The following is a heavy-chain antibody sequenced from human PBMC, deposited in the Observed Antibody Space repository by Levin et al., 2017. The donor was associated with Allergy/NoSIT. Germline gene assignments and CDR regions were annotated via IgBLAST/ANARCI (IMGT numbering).Heavy chain of an antibody. D-gene: IGHD4-23*01. V-gene: IGHV3-30*04. Sequence: GGSLRLSCAASGFTFSSYAMHWVRQAPGKGLEWVAVISYDGSNKYYADSVKGRFTISRDNSKNTLYLQMNSLRAEDTAVYYCARENGDYGGRVHSWFDPWGQGTLVTVSS. CDR2: ISYDGSNK. CDR1: GFTFSSYA. CDR3: ARENGDYGGRVHSWFDP. J-gene: IGHJ5*02.